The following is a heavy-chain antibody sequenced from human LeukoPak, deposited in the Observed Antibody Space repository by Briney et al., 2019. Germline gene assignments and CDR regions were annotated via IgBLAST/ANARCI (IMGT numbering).Heavy chain of an antibody. J-gene: IGHJ4*02. V-gene: IGHV1-2*04. CDR2: INPNSGGT. Sequence: ASVKLSCKASGYTFTGYYMHWVRQAPGQGLEWMGWINPNSGGTNYAQKFQGWVTMTRDTSISTAYMELSRLRSDDTAVYYCARDRWAVAGNFDYWGQGTLVTVSS. CDR3: ARDRWAVAGNFDY. CDR1: GYTFTGYY. D-gene: IGHD6-19*01.